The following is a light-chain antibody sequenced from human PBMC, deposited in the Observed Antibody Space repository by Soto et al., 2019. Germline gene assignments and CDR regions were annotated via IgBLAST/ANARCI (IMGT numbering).Light chain of an antibody. Sequence: QSALTQPRSVSESPGQSVTISCTGTSSDVGGYGYVSWFQQHPGKAPKLMIYDVTTRPSGIPDRFSGSKSASTASLTISGLQAEDEADYYCFSYAGDYTFVFGSGTKLTVL. CDR3: FSYAGDYTFV. J-gene: IGLJ1*01. CDR2: DVT. CDR1: SSDVGGYGY. V-gene: IGLV2-11*01.